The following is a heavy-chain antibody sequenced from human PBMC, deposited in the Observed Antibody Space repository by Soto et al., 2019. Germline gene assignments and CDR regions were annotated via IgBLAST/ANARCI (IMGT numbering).Heavy chain of an antibody. D-gene: IGHD2-21*02. CDR2: IKSKTDGGTT. V-gene: IGHV3-15*07. Sequence: EKGLEWVGRIKSKTDGGTTDYAAPVKARFTISRDDSKNTLYLQMNSLKTEDTAVYFFFLFKQKTGYELLARSLQSCCTAVPVSAFQ. J-gene: IGHJ1*01. CDR3: FLFKQKTGYELLARSLQSCCTAVPVSAFQ.